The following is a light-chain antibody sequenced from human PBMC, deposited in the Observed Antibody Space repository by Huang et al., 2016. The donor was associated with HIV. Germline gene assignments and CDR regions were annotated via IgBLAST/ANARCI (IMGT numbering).Light chain of an antibody. J-gene: IGKJ4*01. Sequence: DIQMTQSPSSLSASVGDRVNITCRAGQSISNYLSWYQQRPGKAPKLVVYGASRLQSGVPSRFSGSGSGTDFTLTISSLQPEDFATYYCQQNYGSPFTFGGGTKVDIK. V-gene: IGKV1-39*01. CDR2: GAS. CDR1: QSISNY. CDR3: QQNYGSPFT.